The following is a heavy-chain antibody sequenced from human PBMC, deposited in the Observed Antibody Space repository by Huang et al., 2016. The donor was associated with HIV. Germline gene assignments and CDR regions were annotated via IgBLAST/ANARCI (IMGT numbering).Heavy chain of an antibody. CDR2: IRNDGYKK. CDR1: GFILSNYG. V-gene: IGHV3-30*02. Sequence: VQLMESGGGVVQPGGSLRLSCAASGFILSNYGMHWVRQAPGKGLEWVASIRNDGYKKDYGDSVKGRFTIGRDNSKNTLFVQMSSLRTEDTAVYYCARGDYYDSSGYHPGYFDYWGQGTLVTVSS. CDR3: ARGDYYDSSGYHPGYFDY. J-gene: IGHJ4*02. D-gene: IGHD3-22*01.